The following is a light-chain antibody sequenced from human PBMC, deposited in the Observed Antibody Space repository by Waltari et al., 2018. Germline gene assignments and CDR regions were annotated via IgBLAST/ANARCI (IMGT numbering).Light chain of an antibody. V-gene: IGKV3-11*01. J-gene: IGKJ4*01. CDR2: DTS. Sequence: IVLTQPRATLSLSPGERATLSCRASQSVSRYLAWYQQKPGQAPRLLIYDTSSRATGIPARFSGSGSETDFTLTISSLEPEDSAVYYCQQRSNWPPLLTFGGGTKVEI. CDR3: QQRSNWPPLLT. CDR1: QSVSRY.